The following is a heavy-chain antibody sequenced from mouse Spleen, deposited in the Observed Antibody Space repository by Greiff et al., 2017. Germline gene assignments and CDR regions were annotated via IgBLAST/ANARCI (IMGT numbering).Heavy chain of an antibody. Sequence: EVKLVESGGGLVKPGGSLKLSCAASGFAFSSYDMSWVRQTPEKRLEWVAYISSGGGSTYYPDTVKGRFTISRDNAKNTLYLQMSSLKSEDTAMYYCARQRAMIFYAMDYWGQGTSVTVSS. CDR3: ARQRAMIFYAMDY. D-gene: IGHD2-4*01. V-gene: IGHV5-12-1*01. CDR2: ISSGGGST. J-gene: IGHJ4*01. CDR1: GFAFSSYD.